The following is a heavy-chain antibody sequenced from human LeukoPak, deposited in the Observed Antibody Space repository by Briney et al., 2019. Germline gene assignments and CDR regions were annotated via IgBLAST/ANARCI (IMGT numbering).Heavy chain of an antibody. CDR3: ARDRDWNSGFDY. D-gene: IGHD1-7*01. CDR1: GFTLSTYN. CDR2: ISTSSSYI. V-gene: IGHV3-21*01. Sequence: NPGGSLRLSCAASGFTLSTYNMKWVRQAPRKGLEWVSSISTSSSYIYYADSVKGRFTISRDNARNSLYLQMNSLRAEDTAVYYCARDRDWNSGFDYWGQGTLVTVSS. J-gene: IGHJ4*02.